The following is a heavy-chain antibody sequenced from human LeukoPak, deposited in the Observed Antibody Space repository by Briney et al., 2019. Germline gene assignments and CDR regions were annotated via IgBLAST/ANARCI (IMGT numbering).Heavy chain of an antibody. D-gene: IGHD6-19*01. CDR1: GFTFSSYG. CDR3: AKDRLSSGWYGDY. V-gene: IGHV3-30*18. Sequence: GGSLRLSCAASGFTFSSYGMHWVRQAPGKGLEWVAVISYDGSNKYYADSVKGRFTMSRDNSKNTLYLQMNSLRAEDTAVYYCAKDRLSSGWYGDYWGQGTLVTVSS. J-gene: IGHJ4*02. CDR2: ISYDGSNK.